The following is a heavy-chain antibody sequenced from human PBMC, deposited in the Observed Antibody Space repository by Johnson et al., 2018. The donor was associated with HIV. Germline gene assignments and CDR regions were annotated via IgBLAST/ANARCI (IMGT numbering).Heavy chain of an antibody. CDR3: ARDPTLRITIFGLVITGDAVDI. J-gene: IGHJ3*02. Sequence: QVQVVESGGGLVQPGRSLRLSCAASGFTFGDYAMHWVRQAPGTGMEWVAFIRYDGSNKYYADSVKGRFTISRANSKNTLYLQLNSLRAEDTAVYYYARDPTLRITIFGLVITGDAVDIWGQGTMVTVSS. V-gene: IGHV3-30*02. CDR1: GFTFGDYA. CDR2: IRYDGSNK. D-gene: IGHD3-3*01.